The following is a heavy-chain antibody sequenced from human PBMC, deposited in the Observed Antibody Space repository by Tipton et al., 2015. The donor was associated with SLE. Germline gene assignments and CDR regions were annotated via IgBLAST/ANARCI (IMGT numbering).Heavy chain of an antibody. CDR1: GGSISSYY. Sequence: TLSLTCTVSGGSISSYYWSWIRQPPGKGLEWIGYIYYSGSTNYNPSLKSRVTISVDTSKNQFSLKLSSVTAADTAVYYCARLDARRDAFDIWGQGTMVTVSS. CDR2: IYYSGST. D-gene: IGHD1-1*01. J-gene: IGHJ3*02. CDR3: ARLDARRDAFDI. V-gene: IGHV4-59*01.